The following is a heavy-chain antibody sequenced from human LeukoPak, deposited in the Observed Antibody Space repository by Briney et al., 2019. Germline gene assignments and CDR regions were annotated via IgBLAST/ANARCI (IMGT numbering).Heavy chain of an antibody. V-gene: IGHV3-21*01. CDR1: GFTFSSYS. J-gene: IGHJ4*02. Sequence: PGGSLRLSCAASGFTFSSYSMKWVRQAPGKGLEWVSSISSGSSYIYYADSVKGRFTVSRDNAKNSLYLQMSGLRAEDTAVYYCARDYDSSAEDYFDYWGQGTLVTVSS. CDR2: ISSGSSYI. CDR3: ARDYDSSAEDYFDY. D-gene: IGHD3-22*01.